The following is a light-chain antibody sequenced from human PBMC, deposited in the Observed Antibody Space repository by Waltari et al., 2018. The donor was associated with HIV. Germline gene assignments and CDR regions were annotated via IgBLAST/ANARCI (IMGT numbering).Light chain of an antibody. V-gene: IGLV2-14*01. J-gene: IGLJ1*01. CDR3: TSYTSSSPCV. Sequence: QSALTQPASVSGSPGQSITISCTGTSSDVGGYNYVSWYQQHPDRAPKLMIYEFSNRPSGVSNRFSGSKSGNTAALTISGLQAEDEADYYCTSYTSSSPCVFGTGTKVTVL. CDR2: EFS. CDR1: SSDVGGYNY.